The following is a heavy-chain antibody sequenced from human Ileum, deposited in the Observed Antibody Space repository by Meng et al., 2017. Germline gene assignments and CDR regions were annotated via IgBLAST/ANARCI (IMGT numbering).Heavy chain of an antibody. CDR2: INYSGTA. CDR1: GDSVISGSYY. D-gene: IGHD7-27*01. V-gene: IGHV4-61*01. Sequence: QVQLQESGPGLVRPSDTLSLTCSVSGDSVISGSYYWNWIRQSAGKGLEWIGYINYSGTAYYNASLGSRVSMSIDTSKNQFSLKLTSVTAADTAVYYCTRDQTSNGWGSFDSWGQGTLVTVSS. J-gene: IGHJ4*02. CDR3: TRDQTSNGWGSFDS.